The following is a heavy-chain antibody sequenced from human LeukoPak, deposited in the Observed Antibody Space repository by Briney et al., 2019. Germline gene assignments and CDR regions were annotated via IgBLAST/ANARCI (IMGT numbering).Heavy chain of an antibody. J-gene: IGHJ4*02. Sequence: GGSLRLSCAASGFTFSDYYMSWIRQAPGKGLEWVSCISSSGSTIYYADSVKGRFTISRDNAKNSLYLQMNSLRAEDTAVYYCARGPLYYDFWSGYYAFDYWGQGTLVTVSS. V-gene: IGHV3-11*04. CDR2: ISSSGSTI. CDR3: ARGPLYYDFWSGYYAFDY. D-gene: IGHD3-3*01. CDR1: GFTFSDYY.